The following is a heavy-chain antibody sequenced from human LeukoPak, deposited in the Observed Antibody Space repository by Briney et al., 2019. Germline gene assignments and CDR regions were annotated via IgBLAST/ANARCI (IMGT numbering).Heavy chain of an antibody. V-gene: IGHV1-69*13. J-gene: IGHJ5*02. D-gene: IGHD3-3*01. CDR1: GGTFSSYA. CDR2: IIPIFGTA. CDR3: AREDLTYYDFWSGYRNNWFDP. Sequence: SVKVSCKAYGGTFSSYAISWVRQAPGQGLEWMGGIIPIFGTANYAQKFQGRVTITADESTSTAYMELSSLRSEDTAVYYCAREDLTYYDFWSGYRNNWFDPWGQGTLVTVSS.